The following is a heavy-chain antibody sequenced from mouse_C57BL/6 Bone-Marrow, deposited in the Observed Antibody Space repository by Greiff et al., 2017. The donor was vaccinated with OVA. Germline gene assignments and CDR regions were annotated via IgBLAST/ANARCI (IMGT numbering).Heavy chain of an antibody. Sequence: EVKLVESGGGLVKPGGSLKLSCAASGFTFSDYGMHWVRQAPEKGLEWVAYISSGSSTIYYADTVKGRFTISRDNAKNTLFLQMTSLRSEDTAMYYCARPRYYGNFAWFAYWGQGTLVTVSA. J-gene: IGHJ3*01. V-gene: IGHV5-17*01. CDR1: GFTFSDYG. D-gene: IGHD2-1*01. CDR3: ARPRYYGNFAWFAY. CDR2: ISSGSSTI.